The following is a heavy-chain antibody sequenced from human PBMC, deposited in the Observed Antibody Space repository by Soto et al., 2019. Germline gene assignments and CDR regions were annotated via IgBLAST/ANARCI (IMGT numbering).Heavy chain of an antibody. Sequence: QVQLQESGPGLVTPSETLSLTCAGSGGSISNYYWSWIRQPAGKGLEWIGRFYASGYTNYNPSLKSRVTMSLDISKTQLSLRLSSVTAADTAVYYCSRGKQVAMSDDWGQGTLVTVSS. CDR3: SRGKQVAMSDD. CDR1: GGSISNYY. CDR2: FYASGYT. D-gene: IGHD6-13*01. J-gene: IGHJ4*02. V-gene: IGHV4-4*07.